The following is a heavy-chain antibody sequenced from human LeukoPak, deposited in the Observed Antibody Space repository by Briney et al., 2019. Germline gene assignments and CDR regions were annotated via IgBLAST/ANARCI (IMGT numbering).Heavy chain of an antibody. J-gene: IGHJ4*02. CDR1: GFTFSDYY. CDR3: AKDNRRHYTSGPNPDSLH. Sequence: LTGGSLRLSCAASGFTFSDYYMSWIRQAPGKGLEWVSGISWNSGSIDYADSVKGRFTISRDNAKNSLYLQMNSLRVEDTAFYYCAKDNRRHYTSGPNPDSLHWGQGALVTVSS. CDR2: ISWNSGSI. V-gene: IGHV3-9*01. D-gene: IGHD6-19*01.